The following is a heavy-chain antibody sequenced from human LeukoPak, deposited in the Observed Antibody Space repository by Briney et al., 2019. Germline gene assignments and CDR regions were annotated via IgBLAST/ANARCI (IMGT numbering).Heavy chain of an antibody. J-gene: IGHJ5*02. V-gene: IGHV4-34*01. CDR2: INHSGST. CDR3: ARTYYDFKVDP. CDR1: GGSFSGYY. D-gene: IGHD3-3*01. Sequence: SETLSLICAVYGGSFSGYYWSWIRQPPGKGLEWIGEINHSGSTNYNPPLKSRVTISVDTSKNQFSLKLSSVTAADTAVYYCARTYYDFKVDPWGQGTLVTVSS.